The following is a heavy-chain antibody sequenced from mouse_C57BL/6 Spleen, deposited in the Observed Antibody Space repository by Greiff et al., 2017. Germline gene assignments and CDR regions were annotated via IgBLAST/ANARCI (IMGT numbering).Heavy chain of an antibody. Sequence: EVKLMESEGGLVQPGSSMKLSCTASGFTFSDYYMAWVRQVPEKGLEWVANINYDGSSTYYLDSLKSRFIISRDNAKNILYLQMSSLKSEDTATYYCARVYYYGSSYEDYFDYWGQGTTLTVSS. CDR2: INYDGSST. CDR3: ARVYYYGSSYEDYFDY. D-gene: IGHD1-1*01. CDR1: GFTFSDYY. V-gene: IGHV5-16*01. J-gene: IGHJ2*01.